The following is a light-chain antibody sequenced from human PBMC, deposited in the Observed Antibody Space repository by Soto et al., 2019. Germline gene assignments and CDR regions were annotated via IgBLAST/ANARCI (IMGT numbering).Light chain of an antibody. CDR2: DVS. CDR1: SRDFGGYNY. J-gene: IGLJ1*01. Sequence: QSVLTQPASVSGSPGQPITISCTGTSRDFGGYNYVSWYQHHPGKVPKLVIYDVSKRPSGVSDRFSGSKSGNTASLTISGLQAEDEADYYCSSYSNSTTLYVFGTGTKVTVL. V-gene: IGLV2-14*03. CDR3: SSYSNSTTLYV.